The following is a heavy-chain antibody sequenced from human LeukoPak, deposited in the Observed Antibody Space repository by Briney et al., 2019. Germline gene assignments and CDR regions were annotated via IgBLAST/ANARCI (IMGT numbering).Heavy chain of an antibody. Sequence: GGSLRLSCAASGFDLSRNGMHWVRQAPGKGLEWVSFIRYDGSKTFYGDSVTGRFTISRDNSMNTLYLQMNSLRPEDTAVYYCAKGLVWSGYPRRMDVWGKGTAVTVSS. CDR2: IRYDGSKT. V-gene: IGHV3-30*02. J-gene: IGHJ6*03. CDR3: AKGLVWSGYPRRMDV. D-gene: IGHD3-3*01. CDR1: GFDLSRNG.